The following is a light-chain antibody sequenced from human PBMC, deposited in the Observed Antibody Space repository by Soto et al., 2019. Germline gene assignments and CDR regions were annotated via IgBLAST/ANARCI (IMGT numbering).Light chain of an antibody. CDR2: DAS. CDR3: QHFVNSLTWT. Sequence: DIQMTQSPSSLSASVGDRVTITCQASQDISNYLNWYQQKPGKAPKLLIYDASNLEIGVPSRFSGSGSGTDFTLTISRLEPEDFAVYYCQHFVNSLTWTFGQGTKVDIK. J-gene: IGKJ1*01. CDR1: QDISNY. V-gene: IGKV1-33*01.